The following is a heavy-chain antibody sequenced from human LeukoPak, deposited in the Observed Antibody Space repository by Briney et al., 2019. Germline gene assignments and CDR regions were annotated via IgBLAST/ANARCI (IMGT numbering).Heavy chain of an antibody. CDR3: ARSWVRYYYDSSGYLYYFDY. D-gene: IGHD3-22*01. CDR1: GYTFTSYG. Sequence: ASVKVSCKASGYTFTSYGINWVRQATGQGLEWMGWMNPNSGNTGYAQKFQGRVTTTRNTSISTAYMELSSLRSEDTAVYYCARSWVRYYYDSSGYLYYFDYWGQGTLVTVSS. V-gene: IGHV1-8*02. CDR2: MNPNSGNT. J-gene: IGHJ4*02.